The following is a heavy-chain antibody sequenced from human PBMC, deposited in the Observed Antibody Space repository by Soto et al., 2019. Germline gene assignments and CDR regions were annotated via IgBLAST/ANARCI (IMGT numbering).Heavy chain of an antibody. V-gene: IGHV3-30-3*01. Sequence: QVQLVESGGGVVQPGRSLRLSCAASGFTFISYAMHWVRQAPGTGLEWVAVISFDGSTEYYADSVKGRFTISRDNSKNTVYLKMHTLGSEDTAVYYCARSRHGARSYTHFYYGLDCWGQGTTVTVSS. CDR2: ISFDGSTE. J-gene: IGHJ6*02. D-gene: IGHD3-10*01. CDR1: GFTFISYA. CDR3: ARSRHGARSYTHFYYGLDC.